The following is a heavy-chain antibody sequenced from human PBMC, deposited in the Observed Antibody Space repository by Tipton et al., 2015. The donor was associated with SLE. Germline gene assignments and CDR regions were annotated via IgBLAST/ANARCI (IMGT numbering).Heavy chain of an antibody. Sequence: RSLRLSCAASGFTFRSYSMNWVRQAPGKGLEWVAVISYDGSNKYYADSVKGRFTISRDNSKNTLYLQMNSLRAEDTAVYYCARDLGDVDTAMVAYWGQGTLVTVSS. D-gene: IGHD5-18*01. J-gene: IGHJ4*02. V-gene: IGHV3-30*03. CDR2: ISYDGSNK. CDR1: GFTFRSYS. CDR3: ARDLGDVDTAMVAY.